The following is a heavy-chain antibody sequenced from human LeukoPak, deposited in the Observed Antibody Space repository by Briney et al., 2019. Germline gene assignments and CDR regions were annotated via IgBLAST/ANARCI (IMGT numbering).Heavy chain of an antibody. CDR3: ATGGSAPPSVTTHLGY. V-gene: IGHV1-46*01. J-gene: IGHJ4*02. CDR2: XNPSGGST. D-gene: IGHD3-22*01. CDR1: GYTFXSYY. Sequence: KVSCKASGYTFXSYYXHWVRQAPGQGLEWVGIXNPSGGSTSYAQKFQGRVTMTRDTSTSTVYMELSSLRSEDTAVYYCATGGSAPPSVTTHLGYLGQGTLVTVSS.